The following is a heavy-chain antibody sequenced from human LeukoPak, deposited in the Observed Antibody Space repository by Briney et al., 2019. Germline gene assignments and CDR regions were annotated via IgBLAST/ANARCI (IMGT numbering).Heavy chain of an antibody. V-gene: IGHV4-39*01. D-gene: IGHD1-26*01. Sequence: SETLSLTCIVSGVSISSSYYYWGWIRQPPGKGLEWIGSIYYSGSTYYNSSLKSRVTISIDTPKNQVSLNLTSMTAADTAVYYCAKSGGYGLIDYWGQGTLVTVSS. CDR3: AKSGGYGLIDY. CDR1: GVSISSSYYY. CDR2: IYYSGST. J-gene: IGHJ4*01.